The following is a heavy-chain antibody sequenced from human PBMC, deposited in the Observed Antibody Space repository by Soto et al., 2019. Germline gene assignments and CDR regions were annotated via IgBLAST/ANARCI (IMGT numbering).Heavy chain of an antibody. D-gene: IGHD2-15*01. CDR2: IIPILGIA. V-gene: IGHV1-69*02. CDR3: ASTPVVVAVHNWFAP. CDR1: GGTFSSYT. Sequence: QVQLVQSGAEVKKPGSSVKVSCKASGGTFSSYTISWVRQAPGQGLEWMGRIIPILGIANYAQKFQGRVTTTADKSTSTAYMELSSLRSEDTAVYYCASTPVVVAVHNWFAPWGQGTLVTVSS. J-gene: IGHJ5*02.